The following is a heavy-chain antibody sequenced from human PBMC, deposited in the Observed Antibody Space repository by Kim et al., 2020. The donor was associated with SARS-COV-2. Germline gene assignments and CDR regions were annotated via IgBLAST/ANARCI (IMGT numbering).Heavy chain of an antibody. J-gene: IGHJ4*02. D-gene: IGHD1-26*01. V-gene: IGHV3-72*01. CDR1: GFTFSDHY. CDR2: IRNRARGYTT. Sequence: GGSLRLSCAASGFTFSDHYMDWVRAAPGKGLEWLARIRNRARGYTTEYAASVKVRFTISRYDSKSSLYLQMTSLRTEDGGDYYCDDVGAGYWGQGTPVT. CDR3: DDVGAGY.